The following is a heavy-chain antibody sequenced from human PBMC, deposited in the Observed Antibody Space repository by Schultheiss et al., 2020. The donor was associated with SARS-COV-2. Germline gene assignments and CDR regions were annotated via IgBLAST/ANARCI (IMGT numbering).Heavy chain of an antibody. CDR2: IWYDGSNK. CDR1: GFTFSSYG. Sequence: LSLTCAASGFTFSSYGMHWVRQAPGKGLEWVAVIWYDGSNKYYADSVKGRFTISRDNSKNTLYLQMNSLRAEDTAVYYCARAEGSYHNWFDPWGQGTLVTVSS. V-gene: IGHV3-33*01. CDR3: ARAEGSYHNWFDP. D-gene: IGHD1-26*01. J-gene: IGHJ5*02.